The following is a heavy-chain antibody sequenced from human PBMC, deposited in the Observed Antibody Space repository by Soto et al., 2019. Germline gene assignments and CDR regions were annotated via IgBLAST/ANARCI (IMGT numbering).Heavy chain of an antibody. Sequence: GGSLRLSCAASGFPFSSYAMSWVRQAPGKGLEWVSAISGSGGSTYYADSVKGRFTLSRDNSKDTLYLQMNSQIGGDAAVYSCAKDRGPGGRYFDWLFHGFDYWGQGTRVSVSS. D-gene: IGHD3-9*01. J-gene: IGHJ4*02. CDR2: ISGSGGST. CDR1: GFPFSSYA. CDR3: AKDRGPGGRYFDWLFHGFDY. V-gene: IGHV3-23*01.